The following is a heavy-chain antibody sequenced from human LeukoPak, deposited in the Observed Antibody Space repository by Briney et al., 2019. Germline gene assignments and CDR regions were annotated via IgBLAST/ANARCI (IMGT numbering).Heavy chain of an antibody. J-gene: IGHJ4*02. CDR2: INPNSGGT. CDR1: GYTFTGYY. V-gene: IGHV1-2*02. D-gene: IGHD3-22*01. CDR3: ASRYYYDSSGYYDFDY. Sequence: ASVTVSRKASGYTFTGYYMHWVRQAPGQGLEWMGWINPNSGGTNYAQKFQGRVTMTKDTSISTAYMELSRLRSDDTAVYYCASRYYYDSSGYYDFDYWGQGTLVTVSS.